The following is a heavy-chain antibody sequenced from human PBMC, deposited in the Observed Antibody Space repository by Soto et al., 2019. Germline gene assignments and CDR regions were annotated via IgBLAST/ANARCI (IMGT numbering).Heavy chain of an antibody. CDR3: ARDARENVRYYGMDV. D-gene: IGHD1-1*01. V-gene: IGHV3-9*01. J-gene: IGHJ6*02. CDR1: GFTFDDYA. Sequence: GGSLRLSCAASGFTFDDYAMHWVRQAPGKGLEWVSGISWNSGSIGYADSVKGRFTISRDNAKNSLYLQMNSLRAEDTALYYCARDARENVRYYGMDVWGQGTTVTVSS. CDR2: ISWNSGSI.